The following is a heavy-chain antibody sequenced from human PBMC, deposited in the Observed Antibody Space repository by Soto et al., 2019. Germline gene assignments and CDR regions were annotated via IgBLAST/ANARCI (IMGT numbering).Heavy chain of an antibody. J-gene: IGHJ4*02. CDR2: IFYSGST. D-gene: IGHD3-10*01. CDR3: ARVGGLGATTIDY. V-gene: IGHV4-30-4*08. CDR1: GGSISSSSYY. Sequence: PSETLSLTCTVSGGSISSSSYYWNWIRQHPGKGLEWLGYIFYSGSTYYNPSLKSRVTISVDTSKNQFSLKLSSVTAADTAVYYCARVGGLGATTIDYWGQGTLVTVSS.